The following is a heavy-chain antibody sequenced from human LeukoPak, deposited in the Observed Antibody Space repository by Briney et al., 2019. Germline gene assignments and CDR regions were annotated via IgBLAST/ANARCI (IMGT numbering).Heavy chain of an antibody. D-gene: IGHD2-15*01. Sequence: SETLSLTCTVSGGSIGSYYWTWIRQPPGKGLEWIGYIYYSGSTNYYPSLKSRVTISVDTSKNQFSLKLSSVTTADTAIYYCAKNGDRGAYCSGGSCYPYYYYSMDVWGEGTTVTISS. V-gene: IGHV4-59*01. CDR1: GGSIGSYY. CDR3: AKNGDRGAYCSGGSCYPYYYYSMDV. J-gene: IGHJ6*03. CDR2: IYYSGST.